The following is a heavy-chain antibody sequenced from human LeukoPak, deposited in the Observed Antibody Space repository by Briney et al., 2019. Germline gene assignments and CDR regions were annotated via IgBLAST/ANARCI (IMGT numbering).Heavy chain of an antibody. CDR2: IIPIFGTA. J-gene: IGHJ6*02. V-gene: IGHV1-69*13. CDR1: GGTFSSYA. Sequence: SVKVSCKASGGTFSSYAISWVRQAPGQGLEWMGGIIPIFGTANYAQKFQGRVTITADESTSTAYMELSSLRSEDTAVYYCARATEQWLVFRSGYYGMDVWGQGTTVTVSS. CDR3: ARATEQWLVFRSGYYGMDV. D-gene: IGHD6-19*01.